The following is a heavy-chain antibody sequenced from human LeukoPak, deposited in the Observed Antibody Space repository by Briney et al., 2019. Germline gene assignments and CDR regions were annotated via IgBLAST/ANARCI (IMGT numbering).Heavy chain of an antibody. J-gene: IGHJ4*02. CDR1: GFTFSSYA. V-gene: IGHV3-23*01. D-gene: IGHD6-13*01. CDR2: ISGSGGTT. CDR3: AKILGSWYGVFDY. Sequence: PGGSLRLSCAASGFTFSSYAMAWVHQAPGKGLEWVSSISGSGGTTSYADSVKGRFTISRDNSKNTLYLQMNSLRAEDTAVYYCAKILGSWYGVFDYWGQGTLVTVSS.